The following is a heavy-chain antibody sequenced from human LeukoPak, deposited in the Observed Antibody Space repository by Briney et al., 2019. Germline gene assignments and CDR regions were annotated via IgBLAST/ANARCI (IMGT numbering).Heavy chain of an antibody. D-gene: IGHD3-3*01. J-gene: IGHJ4*02. CDR2: IGYEGVHK. CDR3: ARGGGDFWSAYYSGYYFDY. Sequence: RAGGSLRLSCAASGFTFNNFGMHWVRQAPGKGLEWVSFIGYEGVHKYYADSVKGRFTISKDNSKATLYLQMNSLRPEDTAVYYCARGGGDFWSAYYSGYYFDYWGQGTLVTVSS. CDR1: GFTFNNFG. V-gene: IGHV3-30*02.